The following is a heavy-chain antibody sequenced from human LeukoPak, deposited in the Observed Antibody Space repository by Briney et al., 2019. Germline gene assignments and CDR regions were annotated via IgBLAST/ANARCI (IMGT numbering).Heavy chain of an antibody. D-gene: IGHD2-15*01. CDR1: GFSFYDYP. V-gene: IGHV3-43*02. Sequence: GVSLRLSCAASGFSFYDYPMHWVRQAPGKGLEWVSLISGDGVKTYYADSVRGRFTISRDNSKDSLYLQMNSLRTEDTAMYYCVKEIDTLGTNAFDICGQGTMVTVSS. J-gene: IGHJ3*02. CDR2: ISGDGVKT. CDR3: VKEIDTLGTNAFDI.